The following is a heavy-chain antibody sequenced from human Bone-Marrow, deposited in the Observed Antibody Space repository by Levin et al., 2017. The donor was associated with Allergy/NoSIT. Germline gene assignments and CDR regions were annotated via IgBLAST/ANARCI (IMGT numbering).Heavy chain of an antibody. V-gene: IGHV3-33*01. CDR2: IWYDGSNK. J-gene: IGHJ4*02. D-gene: IGHD3-10*01. CDR3: ARDPFVGGVIIPYY. CDR1: GFTFSSYG. Sequence: GGSLRLSCAASGFTFSSYGMHWVRQAPGKGLEWVAVIWYDGSNKYYADSVKGRFTISRDNSKNTLYLQMNSLRAEDTAVYYCARDPFVGGVIIPYYWGQGTLVTVSS.